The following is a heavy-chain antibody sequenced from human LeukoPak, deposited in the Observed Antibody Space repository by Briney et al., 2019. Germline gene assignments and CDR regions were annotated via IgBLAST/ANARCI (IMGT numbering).Heavy chain of an antibody. CDR2: INHSGGT. Sequence: PSETLSLTCALYGGFFSGYYWSWIRQPPGKGLEWMGEINHSGGTNYNPSLKSRVTISVDTSKNQFSLKLSSVTAADTAVHYSARGGIVVVPAAPNDAFDIWGQGTMVTVSS. CDR3: ARGGIVVVPAAPNDAFDI. J-gene: IGHJ3*02. V-gene: IGHV4-34*01. D-gene: IGHD2-2*01. CDR1: GGFFSGYY.